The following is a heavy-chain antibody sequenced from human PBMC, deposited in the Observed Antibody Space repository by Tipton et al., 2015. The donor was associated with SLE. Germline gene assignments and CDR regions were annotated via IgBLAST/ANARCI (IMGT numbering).Heavy chain of an antibody. Sequence: TLSLTCAVYGGSFSGYYWSWIRQPPGKGLEWFGEINHSGSTNYNPSLKSRITISVDTSKNHFSLRLSSVTAADTAVYYCARGRARATQAWGGYDYYMNVWGKGTTVTVSS. J-gene: IGHJ6*03. CDR2: INHSGST. D-gene: IGHD3-16*01. CDR1: GGSFSGYY. CDR3: ARGRARATQAWGGYDYYMNV. V-gene: IGHV4-34*01.